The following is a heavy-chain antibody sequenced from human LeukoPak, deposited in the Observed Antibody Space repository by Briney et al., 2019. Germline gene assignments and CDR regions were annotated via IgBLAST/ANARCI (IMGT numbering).Heavy chain of an antibody. D-gene: IGHD4-17*01. J-gene: IGHJ6*02. CDR3: ARGDYGDYGDFYYYGLDV. CDR2: DYFSGTT. Sequence: SETLSLTCTISGGSISTYSWNWIRQAPGKGLEWIGYDYFSGTTNYNPALKSRVTISVDRSKDQFSLKLNSVTAADTAVYYCARGDYGDYGDFYYYGLDVWGQGTTVTVSS. CDR1: GGSISTYS. V-gene: IGHV4-59*01.